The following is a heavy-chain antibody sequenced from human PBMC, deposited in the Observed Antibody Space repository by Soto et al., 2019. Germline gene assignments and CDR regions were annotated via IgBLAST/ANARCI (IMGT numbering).Heavy chain of an antibody. CDR3: ARGWFGPDV. J-gene: IGHJ6*03. CDR1: EFTFSGRS. CDR2: IDKVGTDS. V-gene: IGHV3-74*03. D-gene: IGHD3-10*01. Sequence: VQLVESGGGLVQPGGSLRLPCAASEFTFSGRSVHWVRQAPGKGLVWVSGIDKVGTDSTYADSVKDRFTSSRDNAKNTVYLQMNSLRVEDTAVYYCARGWFGPDVWGKGTTVTVSS.